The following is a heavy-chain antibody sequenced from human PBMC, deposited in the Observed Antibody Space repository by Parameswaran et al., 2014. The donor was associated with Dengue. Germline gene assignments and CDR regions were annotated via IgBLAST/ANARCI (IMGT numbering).Heavy chain of an antibody. CDR3: ARRGITIFDY. V-gene: IGHV4-39*01. J-gene: IGHJ4*02. Sequence: QMPGKGLEWIGSIYYSGSTYYNPSLKSRVTISVDTSKNQFSLKLSSVTAADTAVYYCARRGITIFDYWGQGTLVTVSS. CDR2: IYYSGST. D-gene: IGHD3-3*01.